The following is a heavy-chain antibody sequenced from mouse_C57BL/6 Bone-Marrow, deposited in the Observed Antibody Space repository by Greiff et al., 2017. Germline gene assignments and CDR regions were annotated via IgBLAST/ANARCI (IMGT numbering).Heavy chain of an antibody. V-gene: IGHV5-15*01. CDR3: ARRGYYGIYWYFDV. Sequence: EVKLVESGGGLVQPGGSLKLSCAASGFTFSDYGMAWVRQAPRQGPEWVAFISNLAYSIYYADTVTGRFTIARENAKNTLYLEMSSLRSEDTAMYYCARRGYYGIYWYFDVWGTGTTVTVSS. D-gene: IGHD1-1*01. CDR1: GFTFSDYG. CDR2: ISNLAYSI. J-gene: IGHJ1*03.